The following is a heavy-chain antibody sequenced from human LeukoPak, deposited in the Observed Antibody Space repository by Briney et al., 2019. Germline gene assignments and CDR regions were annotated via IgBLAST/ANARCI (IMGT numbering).Heavy chain of an antibody. CDR3: AKEPRDGRYHSSSWYGGG. D-gene: IGHD6-13*01. V-gene: IGHV3-30*02. CDR1: GFTFSSYG. CDR2: IRYDGSNK. Sequence: PGGSLRLSCAASGFTFSSYGMHWVRQAPGKGLEWVAFIRYDGSNKYYADSVKGRFTISRDNSKNPLYLQMNSLRAEDTAVYYCAKEPRDGRYHSSSWYGGGWGQGTLVTVSS. J-gene: IGHJ4*02.